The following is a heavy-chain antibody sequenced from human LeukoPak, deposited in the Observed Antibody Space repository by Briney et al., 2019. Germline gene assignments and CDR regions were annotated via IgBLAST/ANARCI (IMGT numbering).Heavy chain of an antibody. CDR3: ARGGYDSSGWPSQFDY. CDR1: GFTFSDYY. D-gene: IGHD3-22*01. CDR2: ISSSGSTI. Sequence: PGGSLRLSCAASGFTFSDYYMSWIRQAPEKGLEWVSYISSSGSTIYYADPVKGRFTISRDNAKNSLYLQMNSLRAEDTAVYYCARGGYDSSGWPSQFDYWGQGTLVTVSS. J-gene: IGHJ4*02. V-gene: IGHV3-11*01.